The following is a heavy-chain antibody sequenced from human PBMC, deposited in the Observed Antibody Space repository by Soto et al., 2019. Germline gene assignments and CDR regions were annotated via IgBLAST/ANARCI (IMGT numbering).Heavy chain of an antibody. CDR3: VRGGSTVATIGDH. D-gene: IGHD5-12*01. J-gene: IGHJ4*02. CDR1: TSTFSRYG. V-gene: IGHV3-48*01. CDR2: IAPSAVTI. Sequence: EVLLVESGGGLVQSGGSLRLSCAASTSTFSRYGMNWVRQAPGKGLEWISFIAPSAVTIYYADSVWGRFTISRDNAKNSLFLQMNTLRADEPAVYYCVRGGSTVATIGDHWGQGTLVTVSS.